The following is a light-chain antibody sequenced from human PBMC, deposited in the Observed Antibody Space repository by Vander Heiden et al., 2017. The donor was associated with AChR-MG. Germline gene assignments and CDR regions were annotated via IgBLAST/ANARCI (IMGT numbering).Light chain of an antibody. Sequence: SYVLTQPPSVSVAPGPTARITRGGKRMGSNTVPWHQQKPGQAPVVVVHDDSDRPSGIPERFSGSNSGNTATVTTSRVEAGDEADYHCQVWDSSSDHWVFGGGTRLIVL. J-gene: IGLJ3*02. CDR2: DDS. CDR1: RMGSNT. V-gene: IGLV3-21*02. CDR3: QVWDSSSDHWV.